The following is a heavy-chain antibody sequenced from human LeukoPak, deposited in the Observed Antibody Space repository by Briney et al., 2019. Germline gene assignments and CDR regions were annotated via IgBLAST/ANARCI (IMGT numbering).Heavy chain of an antibody. J-gene: IGHJ4*02. CDR1: GGSISCGGYY. CDR2: IYYSGST. Sequence: SQTLSLTCTVSGGSISCGGYYWSWIRQHPGKGLEWIGYIYYSGSTYYNPSLKSRVTISVDTSKNQFSLKLSSVTAADTAVYYCARDRAGTGCSSTSCYRSLVFDYWGQGTLVTVSS. D-gene: IGHD2-2*01. V-gene: IGHV4-31*03. CDR3: ARDRAGTGCSSTSCYRSLVFDY.